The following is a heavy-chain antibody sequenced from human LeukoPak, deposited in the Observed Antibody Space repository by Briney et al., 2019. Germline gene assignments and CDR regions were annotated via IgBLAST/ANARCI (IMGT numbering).Heavy chain of an antibody. CDR1: GFTFSSYS. D-gene: IGHD5-12*01. J-gene: IGHJ6*03. CDR2: ISSSSSYI. V-gene: IGHV3-21*01. CDR3: ASSSGYDWDYYYYYMDV. Sequence: GGSLRLSCAASGFTFSSYSMNWVRQAPGKGLEWVSSISSSSSYIYYADSVKGPFTISRDNAKNSLYLQMNSLRAEDTAVYYCASSSGYDWDYYYYYMDVWGKGTTVTVSS.